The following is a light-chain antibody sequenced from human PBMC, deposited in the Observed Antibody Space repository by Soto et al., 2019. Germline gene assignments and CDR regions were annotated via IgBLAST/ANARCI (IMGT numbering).Light chain of an antibody. CDR2: GAS. CDR1: QSVSDN. J-gene: IGKJ4*01. V-gene: IGKV3-15*01. Sequence: EIVMTQSPATLSVSPGERATRSCWASQSVSDNLAWYQQKPGQAPRLLIYGASTRATGIPARFSGSGSGTEFTLAISSLQSEDFAVYYCQQYKNWPPLTFGGGTKVEL. CDR3: QQYKNWPPLT.